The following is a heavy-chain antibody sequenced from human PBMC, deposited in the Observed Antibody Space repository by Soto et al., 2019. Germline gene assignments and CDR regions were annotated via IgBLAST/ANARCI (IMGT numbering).Heavy chain of an antibody. CDR1: GFTFSSYA. CDR2: ISYDGSNK. D-gene: IGHD1-26*01. J-gene: IGHJ4*02. CDR3: ARELVGATSFDY. V-gene: IGHV3-30-3*01. Sequence: GGSLRLSCAASGFTFSSYAMHWVRQAPGKGLEWVAVISYDGSNKYYADSVKGRFTISRDNSKNTLYLQMNSLRAEDTAVYYCARELVGATSFDYWGQGTLVTVSS.